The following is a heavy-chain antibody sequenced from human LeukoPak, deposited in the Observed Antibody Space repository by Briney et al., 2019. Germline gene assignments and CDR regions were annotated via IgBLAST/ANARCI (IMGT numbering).Heavy chain of an antibody. D-gene: IGHD2/OR15-2a*01. V-gene: IGHV4-59*01. CDR3: ARFYPSDGMDV. J-gene: IGHJ6*02. CDR1: GGSISSYY. CDR2: IYYSGST. Sequence: SETLSLTCTVSGGSISSYYWSWIRQPPGEGLEWIGYIYYSGSTNYNPSLKSRVTISVDTSKNQFSLKLSSVTAADTAVYYCARFYPSDGMDVWGQGTTVTVSS.